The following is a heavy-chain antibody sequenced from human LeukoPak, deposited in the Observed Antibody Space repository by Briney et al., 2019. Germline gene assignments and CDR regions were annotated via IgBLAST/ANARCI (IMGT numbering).Heavy chain of an antibody. CDR1: GFTFSSYE. CDR3: ARDQYTSNWYVHH. V-gene: IGHV3-53*01. J-gene: IGHJ1*01. D-gene: IGHD4-11*01. CDR2: ISSVGST. Sequence: PGGSLRLSCAASGFTFSSYEMNWVRQAPGKGLEWVSLISSVGSTYYADSVKGRFTISRDNSKNTLYLQMNSLRAEDTAVYYCARDQYTSNWYVHHWGQGTLVTVSS.